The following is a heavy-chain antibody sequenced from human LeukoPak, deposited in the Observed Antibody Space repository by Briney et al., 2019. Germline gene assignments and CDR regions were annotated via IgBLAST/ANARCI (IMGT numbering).Heavy chain of an antibody. CDR3: ARDKGVRLSYYFDY. CDR2: INPNSGGT. V-gene: IGHV1-2*02. J-gene: IGHJ4*02. Sequence: ASVKVSCKASGYTFTGYYMHWVRQAPGQGLEWMGWINPNSGGTNYAQKFQGRVTMTRDTSISTAYMELSRLRSDDTAVYYCARDKGVRLSYYFDYWGQGTLVAVSS. D-gene: IGHD2-8*01. CDR1: GYTFTGYY.